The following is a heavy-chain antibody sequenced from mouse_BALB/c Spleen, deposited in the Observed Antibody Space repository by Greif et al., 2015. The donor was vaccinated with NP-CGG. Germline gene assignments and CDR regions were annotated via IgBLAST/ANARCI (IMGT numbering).Heavy chain of an antibody. D-gene: IGHD1-1*01. CDR3: ARRGYGSSYLDY. Sequence: QVQLQQSGPQLVRPGASVKISCKASGYSFTSYWMHWVKQRPGQGLEWIGMIDPSDSETRLNQKFKDEATLTVDKSSSTAYMQLSSPTSEGSAVYYCARRGYGSSYLDYWGQGTTLTVSS. J-gene: IGHJ2*01. V-gene: IGHV1S126*01. CDR1: GYSFTSYW. CDR2: IDPSDSET.